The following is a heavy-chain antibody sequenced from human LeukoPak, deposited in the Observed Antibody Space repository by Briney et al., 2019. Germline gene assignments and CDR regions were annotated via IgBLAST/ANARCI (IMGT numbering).Heavy chain of an antibody. Sequence: GRSLRLSCAASGFIFSSYGMHWVRQAPGKGLEWVAVIYYDGSNKYYADSVRGRFPISRDNSKNTLFLQMSSLRAEDTAVYYCARDTFYSSGVYGLDVWGQGTTVTVSS. CDR3: ARDTFYSSGVYGLDV. D-gene: IGHD3-22*01. CDR2: IYYDGSNK. J-gene: IGHJ6*02. V-gene: IGHV3-33*01. CDR1: GFIFSSYG.